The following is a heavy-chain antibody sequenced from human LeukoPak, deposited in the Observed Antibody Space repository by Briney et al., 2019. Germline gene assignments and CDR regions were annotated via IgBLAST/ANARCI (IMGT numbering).Heavy chain of an antibody. CDR2: IYYSGST. CDR3: ARIPPVAAQLYYFDY. V-gene: IGHV4-59*01. CDR1: GASISSYY. Sequence: PSETLSLTCAVSGASISSYYWCWIRQPPGKGLEYIGYIYYSGSTNYNPSLKSRVTISVDTSKNQFSLKLSSVTAADTAVYYCARIPPVAAQLYYFDYWGQGTLVTVSS. D-gene: IGHD6-19*01. J-gene: IGHJ4*02.